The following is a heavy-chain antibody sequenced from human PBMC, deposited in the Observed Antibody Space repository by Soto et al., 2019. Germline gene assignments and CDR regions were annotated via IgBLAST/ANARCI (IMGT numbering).Heavy chain of an antibody. CDR2: INPNSGGT. CDR1: GYTFTGYY. CDR3: ARDAGYSSSWVY. D-gene: IGHD6-13*01. Sequence: ASVKVSCKASGYTFTGYYMHWVRQAPGQGLEWMGWINPNSGGTNYAQKFQGRGTMTRDTSISTAYMELSRLRSDDTAVYYCARDAGYSSSWVYWGQGTLVTVSS. J-gene: IGHJ4*02. V-gene: IGHV1-2*02.